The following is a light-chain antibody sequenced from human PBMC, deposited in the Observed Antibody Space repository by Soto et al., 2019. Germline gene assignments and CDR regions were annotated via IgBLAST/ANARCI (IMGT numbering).Light chain of an antibody. Sequence: QSALTQPASVAGSPGQSITISCTGTSSDIGGYNYVSWYQHHPDKAPKLMIYDVNNRPSGISNRFSGSKSGSTASLTISGLQAEDETAYDCSSYTITGTRLVFGGGTKLTVL. V-gene: IGLV2-14*03. CDR2: DVN. CDR1: SSDIGGYNY. CDR3: SSYTITGTRLV. J-gene: IGLJ2*01.